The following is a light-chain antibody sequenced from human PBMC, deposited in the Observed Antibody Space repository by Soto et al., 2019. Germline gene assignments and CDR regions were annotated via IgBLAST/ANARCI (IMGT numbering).Light chain of an antibody. J-gene: IGKJ3*01. CDR1: QSVSNNY. CDR2: GAS. Sequence: EIVLTQSPGTLSLSPGERATLSCRASQSVSNNYLAWYQQKPGQAPRLLIYGASTRAAGIPDRFSGNGSGTDFALTLSRLEPEDFVVYHCQQYGSTPPTFGPGTKVDIK. V-gene: IGKV3-20*01. CDR3: QQYGSTPPT.